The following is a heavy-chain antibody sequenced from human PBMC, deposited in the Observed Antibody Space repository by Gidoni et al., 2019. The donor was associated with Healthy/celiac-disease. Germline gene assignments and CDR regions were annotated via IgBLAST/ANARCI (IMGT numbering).Heavy chain of an antibody. CDR3: ARSRRRSVAVAGMDYYYYYGMDV. Sequence: QVQLQQWGAGLLKPSETLSLTCAVYGGSFSGYYWSWIRQPPGKGLEWIGEINHSGSTNYNPSLKSRVTISVDTSKNQFSLKLSSVTAADTAVYYCARSRRRSVAVAGMDYYYYYGMDVWGQGTTVTVSS. D-gene: IGHD6-19*01. CDR1: GGSFSGYY. CDR2: INHSGST. V-gene: IGHV4-34*01. J-gene: IGHJ6*02.